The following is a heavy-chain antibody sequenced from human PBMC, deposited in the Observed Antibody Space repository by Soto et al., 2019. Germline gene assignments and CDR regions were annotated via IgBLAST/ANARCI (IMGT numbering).Heavy chain of an antibody. CDR1: GGTFSSYA. Sequence: QVQLVQSGAEVKKPGSSVKVSCKASGGTFSSYAISWVRQAPGQGLEWMGGIIPIFGTANYAQKFQGRVTITADESTSTAYMEQSSLRSEDTAVYYCEGSCSSTSCSPGMDVWGQGTTVTVSS. CDR2: IIPIFGTA. D-gene: IGHD2-2*01. CDR3: EGSCSSTSCSPGMDV. J-gene: IGHJ6*02. V-gene: IGHV1-69*01.